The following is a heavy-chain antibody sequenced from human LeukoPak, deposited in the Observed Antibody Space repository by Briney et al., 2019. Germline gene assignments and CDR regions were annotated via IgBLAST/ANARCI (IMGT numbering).Heavy chain of an antibody. J-gene: IGHJ2*01. Sequence: SETLSLTCTVSGGSISSSSYYWGWIRQPPGKGLEWIGTIYYSGSTYYNPSLKSRVTISVDTSKNQFSLKPRSMSAADTAVYYCARAPMGYSSSLWAQSPYWYFDLWGRGTLVTVSS. CDR2: IYYSGST. CDR3: ARAPMGYSSSLWAQSPYWYFDL. D-gene: IGHD6-13*01. CDR1: GGSISSSSYY. V-gene: IGHV4-39*07.